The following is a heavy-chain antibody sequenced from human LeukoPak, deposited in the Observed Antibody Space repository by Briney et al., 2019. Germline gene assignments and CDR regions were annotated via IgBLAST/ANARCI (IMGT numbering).Heavy chain of an antibody. Sequence: GGSLRLSCAASGFTFSSYSMNWVRQAPGKGLEWASSISSSSSYIYYADSVKGRFTISRDNAKNSLYLQMNSLRAEDTAVYYCASNPYDFWSGSLDYWGQGTLVTVSS. J-gene: IGHJ4*02. D-gene: IGHD3-3*01. CDR1: GFTFSSYS. V-gene: IGHV3-21*01. CDR2: ISSSSSYI. CDR3: ASNPYDFWSGSLDY.